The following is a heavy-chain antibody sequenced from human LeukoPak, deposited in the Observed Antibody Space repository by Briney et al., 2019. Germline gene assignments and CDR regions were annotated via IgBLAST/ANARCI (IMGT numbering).Heavy chain of an antibody. Sequence: SGPTLVNPTQTLTLTCTFSGFSLSGHAVGVGWIRQPPGKALEWLALIYGNDDKRYSASLETRLTITKDTSKNQVVLTMTNMNPVDTATYYCVHDVPGDRGFDYRGQGTLVTVSS. CDR3: VHDVPGDRGFDY. CDR1: GFSLSGHAVG. J-gene: IGHJ4*02. V-gene: IGHV2-5*01. D-gene: IGHD4-17*01. CDR2: IYGNDDK.